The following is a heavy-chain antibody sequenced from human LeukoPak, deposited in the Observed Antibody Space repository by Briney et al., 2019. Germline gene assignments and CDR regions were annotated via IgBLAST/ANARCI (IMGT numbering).Heavy chain of an antibody. J-gene: IGHJ2*01. CDR3: ARGERNDWYFDL. V-gene: IGHV1-8*01. CDR1: GYTFTSYD. Sequence: ASLKVSCKASGYTFTSYDINWVRQATGQGLEWMGWMNPNSGNTGYAQKFQGRVTMTRNTSISTAYMELSSLRSEDTAVYYCARGERNDWYFDLWGRGTLVTVSS. CDR2: MNPNSGNT.